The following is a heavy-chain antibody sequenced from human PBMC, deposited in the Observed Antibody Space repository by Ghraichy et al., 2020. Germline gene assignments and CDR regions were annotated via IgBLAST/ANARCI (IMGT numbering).Heavy chain of an antibody. CDR1: GFTFSSYA. CDR3: ARGDTIFGVVITEYFQH. D-gene: IGHD3-3*01. CDR2: ISYDGSNK. Sequence: GESLNISCAASGFTFSSYAMHWVRQAPGKGLEWVAVISYDGSNKYYADSVKGRFTISRDNSKNTLYLQMNSLRAEDTAVYYCARGDTIFGVVITEYFQHWGQGTLVTVSS. V-gene: IGHV3-30-3*01. J-gene: IGHJ1*01.